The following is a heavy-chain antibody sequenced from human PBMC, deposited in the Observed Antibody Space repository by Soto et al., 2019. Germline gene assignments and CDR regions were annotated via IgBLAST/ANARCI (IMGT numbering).Heavy chain of an antibody. CDR2: INHSGST. CDR3: ARRKMRDTIWNFDY. Sequence: QVQLQQWGAGLLKPSETLSLTCAVYGGSFSGYYWSWIRQPPGKGLEWIGEINHSGSTNYNPSLKSRVTXXXXXXXXXXXXXXXXXXXXXXXVYYCARRKMRDTIWNFDYWGQGTLVTVSS. V-gene: IGHV4-34*01. CDR1: GGSFSGYY. D-gene: IGHD3-10*01. J-gene: IGHJ4*02.